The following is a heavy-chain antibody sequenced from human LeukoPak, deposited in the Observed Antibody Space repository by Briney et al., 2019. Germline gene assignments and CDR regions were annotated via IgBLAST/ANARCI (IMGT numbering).Heavy chain of an antibody. CDR3: AADRNCNSGNCHPLLFDY. V-gene: IGHV1-58*01. Sequence: GTSVKVSCKASGFIXSKSAVQWVRQARGQRLEWIGWIVVGSGKTNYAQKFQERVTITRDMSTSTAYMELSSLGSEDTAVYYCAADRNCNSGNCHPLLFDYWGQGTLVTVSS. J-gene: IGHJ4*02. D-gene: IGHD2-15*01. CDR2: IVVGSGKT. CDR1: GFIXSKSA.